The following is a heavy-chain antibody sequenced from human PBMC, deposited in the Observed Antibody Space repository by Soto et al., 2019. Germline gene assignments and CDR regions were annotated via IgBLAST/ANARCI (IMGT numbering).Heavy chain of an antibody. CDR3: ARDWIVGATSHYYYGMDV. J-gene: IGHJ6*02. CDR1: GFTFSSYS. Sequence: GGSLRLSCAASGFTFSSYSLNWVRQAPGKGLEWVVVIRSDGSNKYYADSVKGRFTISRDNSKNTLYLQMNSLRAEDTAVYYCARDWIVGATSHYYYGMDVWGQGTTVTVSS. CDR2: IRSDGSNK. D-gene: IGHD1-26*01. V-gene: IGHV3-33*08.